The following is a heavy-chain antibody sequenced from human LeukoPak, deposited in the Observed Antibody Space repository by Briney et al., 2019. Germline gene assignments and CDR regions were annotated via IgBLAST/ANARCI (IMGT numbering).Heavy chain of an antibody. D-gene: IGHD5-18*01. V-gene: IGHV1-69*13. CDR3: ARARRGYSYGYRLSPFDY. CDR2: IIPIFGTA. Sequence: SVKVSCKASGGTFISYAISWVRQAPGQGLGWMGGIIPIFGTANYAQKFQGRVTITADESTSTAYMELSSLRSEDTAVYYCARARRGYSYGYRLSPFDYWGQGTLVTVSS. J-gene: IGHJ4*02. CDR1: GGTFISYA.